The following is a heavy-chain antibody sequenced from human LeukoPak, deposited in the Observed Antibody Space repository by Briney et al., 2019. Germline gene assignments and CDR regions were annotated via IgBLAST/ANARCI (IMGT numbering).Heavy chain of an antibody. CDR1: GGTFSSYA. CDR2: IIPIFGTA. V-gene: IGHV1-69*13. CDR3: AREGPRLRLGELSLFMDV. D-gene: IGHD3-16*02. J-gene: IGHJ6*04. Sequence: GASVKVSCKASGGTFSSYAISWVRQAPGQGLEWMGGIIPIFGTANYAQKFQGRVTITADESTSTAYMELRSLRSDDTAVYYCAREGPRLRLGELSLFMDVWGKGTTVTVSS.